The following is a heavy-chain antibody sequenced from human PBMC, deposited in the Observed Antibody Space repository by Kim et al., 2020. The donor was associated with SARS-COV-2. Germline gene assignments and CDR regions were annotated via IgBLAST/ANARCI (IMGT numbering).Heavy chain of an antibody. CDR3: ARGRDFYCSSTSCYWGDGEEKVGYYYYGMDV. J-gene: IGHJ6*02. CDR2: ISSSSSYI. CDR1: GFTFSSYS. D-gene: IGHD2-2*01. V-gene: IGHV3-21*01. Sequence: GGSLRLSCAASGFTFSSYSMNWVRQAPGKGLEWVSSISSSSSYIYYADSVKGRFTISRDNAKNSLYLQMNSLRAEDTAVYYCARGRDFYCSSTSCYWGDGEEKVGYYYYGMDVWGQGTTVTVSS.